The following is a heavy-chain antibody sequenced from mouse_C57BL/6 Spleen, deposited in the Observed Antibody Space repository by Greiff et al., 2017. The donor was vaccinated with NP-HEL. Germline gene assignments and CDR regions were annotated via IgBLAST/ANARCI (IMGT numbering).Heavy chain of an antibody. CDR2: ISSGGSYT. Sequence: EVKLMESGGDLVKPGGSLKLSCAASGFTFSSYGMSWVRQTPDKRLEWVATISSGGSYTYYPDSVKGRFTISRDNAKNTLYLQMSSLKSEDTAMYYCASPLYYDYEGFAYWGQGTLVTVSA. J-gene: IGHJ3*01. D-gene: IGHD2-4*01. V-gene: IGHV5-6*01. CDR3: ASPLYYDYEGFAY. CDR1: GFTFSSYG.